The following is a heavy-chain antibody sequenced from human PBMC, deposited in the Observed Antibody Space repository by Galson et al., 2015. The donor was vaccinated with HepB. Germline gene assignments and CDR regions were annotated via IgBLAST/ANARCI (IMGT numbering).Heavy chain of an antibody. Sequence: PALVKPTQTLTLTCTFSGFSLSTSGMRVSWIRQPPGKALEWLARIDWDDDKFYSTSLKTRLTISKDTSKNQVVLTMTNMDPVDTATYYCARTFSGYPDAFDIWGQGTMVTVSS. V-gene: IGHV2-70*04. J-gene: IGHJ3*02. CDR2: IDWDDDK. D-gene: IGHD3-22*01. CDR3: ARTFSGYPDAFDI. CDR1: GFSLSTSGMR.